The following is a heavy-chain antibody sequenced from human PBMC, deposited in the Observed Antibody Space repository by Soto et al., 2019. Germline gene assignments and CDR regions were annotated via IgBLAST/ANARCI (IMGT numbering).Heavy chain of an antibody. CDR2: IDGGFNT. Sequence: SLRLSCAASGFTFSDYYMSWIRQAPGPGLEWVAHIDGGFNTYSADSVKGRFTISRDNAKNSLYLQMSSLRAEDTAVYYCARAPVGYCSDTSCTGNYYYGLDVWGQGTTVTVSS. CDR1: GFTFSDYY. D-gene: IGHD2-2*01. V-gene: IGHV3-11*01. J-gene: IGHJ6*02. CDR3: ARAPVGYCSDTSCTGNYYYGLDV.